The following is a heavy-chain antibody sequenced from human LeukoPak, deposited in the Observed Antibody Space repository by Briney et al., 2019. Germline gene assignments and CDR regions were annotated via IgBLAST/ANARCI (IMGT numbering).Heavy chain of an antibody. CDR3: ARFVTGTNTSKRKYYFDY. Sequence: ASVKVSCKASGYTFTGYYMHWVRQAPGQGPEWMGRINPNSGGTNYAQKFQGRVTMTRDTSISTAYMELSRLRSDDTAVYYCARFVTGTNTSKRKYYFDYWGQGTLVTVSS. CDR1: GYTFTGYY. J-gene: IGHJ4*02. V-gene: IGHV1-2*06. D-gene: IGHD1-7*01. CDR2: INPNSGGT.